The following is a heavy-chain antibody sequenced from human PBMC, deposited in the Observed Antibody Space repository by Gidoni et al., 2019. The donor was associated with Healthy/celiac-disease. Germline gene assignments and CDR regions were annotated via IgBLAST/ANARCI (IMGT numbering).Heavy chain of an antibody. CDR1: GGSFSGYY. V-gene: IGHV4-34*01. CDR3: ARLGYYDSSGYYYPDY. J-gene: IGHJ4*02. D-gene: IGHD3-22*01. Sequence: QVQLQQWGAGLLKPSETLSLTCAVYGGSFSGYYWSWIRQPPGKGLEWIGEINHSGSTNYNPSLTSRVTISVDTSKNQFSLKLSSVTAADTAVYYCARLGYYDSSGYYYPDYWGQGTLVTVSS. CDR2: INHSGST.